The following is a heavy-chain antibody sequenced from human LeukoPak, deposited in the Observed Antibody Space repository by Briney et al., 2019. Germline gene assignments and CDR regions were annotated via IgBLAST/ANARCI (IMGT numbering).Heavy chain of an antibody. Sequence: SGGSLRLSCAASGFPFSSYAMSWVRQAPGKGLEWVGVISYDGSDEYYTDSVKGRFTISRDNSKNTVYLQMNSLRADDTAVYYCARDFTPEWFDIHWGQGTLVTVS. J-gene: IGHJ4*02. D-gene: IGHD3-3*01. CDR2: ISYDGSDE. V-gene: IGHV3-30*04. CDR1: GFPFSSYA. CDR3: ARDFTPEWFDIH.